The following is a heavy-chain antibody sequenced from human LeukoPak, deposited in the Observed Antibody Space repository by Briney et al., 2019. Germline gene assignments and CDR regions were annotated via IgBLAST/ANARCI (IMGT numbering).Heavy chain of an antibody. D-gene: IGHD4-11*01. CDR1: GYTFTGYY. V-gene: IGHV1-69*13. CDR3: ARGLRTTHGSYWFDP. CDR2: IIPIFGTA. Sequence: ASVKVSCKASGYTFTGYYMHWVRQAPGQGLEWMGGIIPIFGTANYAQKFQGRVTITADESTSTAYMELSSLRSEDTAVYYCARGLRTTHGSYWFDPWGQGTLVTVSS. J-gene: IGHJ5*02.